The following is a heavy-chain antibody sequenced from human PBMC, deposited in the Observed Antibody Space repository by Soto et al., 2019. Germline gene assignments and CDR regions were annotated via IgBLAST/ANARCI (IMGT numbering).Heavy chain of an antibody. V-gene: IGHV3-23*01. CDR2: ISGSGGST. CDR3: ASEPRLFYYYYGMDV. CDR1: GFTFSSYA. Sequence: EVQLLESGGGLVQPGGSLRLSCAASGFTFSSYAMSWVRQAPGKGLEWVSAISGSGGSTYYADSVKGRFTISRDNSXTMLYLQMNSLRAEDTAVYYCASEPRLFYYYYGMDVWGQGTTVTVSS. J-gene: IGHJ6*02.